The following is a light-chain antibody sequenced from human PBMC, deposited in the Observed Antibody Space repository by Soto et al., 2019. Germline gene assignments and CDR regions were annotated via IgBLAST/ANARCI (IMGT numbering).Light chain of an antibody. CDR1: SSDVGGYNY. Sequence: QAVLTQPASVSGSPGQSITISCTGTSSDVGGYNYVSWYQQHPGKAPKLMIYDVSNRPSGVSNRFSGSKSGNTASLTISGLQAEDEADYYCSSYTSSSNVFGTGTKLTV. V-gene: IGLV2-14*01. CDR2: DVS. J-gene: IGLJ1*01. CDR3: SSYTSSSNV.